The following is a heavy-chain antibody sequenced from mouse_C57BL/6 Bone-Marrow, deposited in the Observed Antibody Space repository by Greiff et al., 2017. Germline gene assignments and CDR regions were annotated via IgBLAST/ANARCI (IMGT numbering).Heavy chain of an antibody. CDR1: GYAFSSSW. Sequence: QVQLQQSGPELVKPGASVKISCKASGYAFSSSWMNWVKQRPGKGLEWIGRIYPGDGDTNYNGKFKGKATLTADKSSSTASMQLSSLTSEDSAVYFCATPFTTVGGYFDYWGQGTTLTVSS. V-gene: IGHV1-82*01. CDR2: IYPGDGDT. J-gene: IGHJ2*01. D-gene: IGHD1-1*01. CDR3: ATPFTTVGGYFDY.